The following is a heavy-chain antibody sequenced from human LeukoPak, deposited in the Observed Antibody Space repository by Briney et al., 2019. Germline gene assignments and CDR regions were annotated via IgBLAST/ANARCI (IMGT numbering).Heavy chain of an antibody. J-gene: IGHJ4*02. Sequence: SETLSLTCTVSGGSISSYYWSWIRQPPGKGLEWIGYIYYSGSTSYNPSLKSRVTMSVDTSKNQFSLKLSSVTAADTAVYYCARALYYDSSGYYGRPVFYFDYWGQGTLVTVSS. V-gene: IGHV4-59*12. CDR1: GGSISSYY. CDR2: IYYSGST. D-gene: IGHD3-22*01. CDR3: ARALYYDSSGYYGRPVFYFDY.